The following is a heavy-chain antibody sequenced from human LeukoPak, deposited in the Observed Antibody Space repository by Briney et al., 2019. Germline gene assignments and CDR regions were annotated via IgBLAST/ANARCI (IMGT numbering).Heavy chain of an antibody. CDR3: AKMYTNSWYSPCDY. J-gene: IGHJ4*02. D-gene: IGHD6-13*01. V-gene: IGHV4-39*07. Sequence: SETLSLTCSVSGVSISSGSNYWGWIRQPPGKTLEWIGSIYSSGSTYYNPSLKSRVIILFDTAKNHFSLNLSSVTAADTAVYYCAKMYTNSWYSPCDYWGQGTLVTVSS. CDR2: IYSSGST. CDR1: GVSISSGSNY.